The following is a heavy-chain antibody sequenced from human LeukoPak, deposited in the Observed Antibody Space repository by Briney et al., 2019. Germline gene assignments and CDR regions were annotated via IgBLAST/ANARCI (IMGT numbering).Heavy chain of an antibody. D-gene: IGHD5-24*01. V-gene: IGHV3-23*01. CDR3: AKGRGWLQFFDY. Sequence: GGSPRLSCAASGFTFTTYAMNWVRQAPGKGLEWVSTISGSGGSTFYADSVKGRFTISRDNSKNTLYLQMNSLRAEDTAVYYCAKGRGWLQFFDYWGQGTLVTVSS. CDR1: GFTFTTYA. J-gene: IGHJ4*02. CDR2: ISGSGGST.